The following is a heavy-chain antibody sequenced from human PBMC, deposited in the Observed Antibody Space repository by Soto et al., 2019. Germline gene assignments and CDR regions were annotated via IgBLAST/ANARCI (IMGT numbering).Heavy chain of an antibody. J-gene: IGHJ5*02. CDR2: INPSGGST. Sequence: GASLQVACKTSGYTFTSYYVHWVRQAPGQGLEWMGIINPSGGSTSYAQKFQGRVTMTRDTSTSTVYMELSSLRSEDTAVYYCARAGSSWYDGWFDPWGQGTLVTVSS. V-gene: IGHV1-46*03. D-gene: IGHD6-13*01. CDR3: ARAGSSWYDGWFDP. CDR1: GYTFTSYY.